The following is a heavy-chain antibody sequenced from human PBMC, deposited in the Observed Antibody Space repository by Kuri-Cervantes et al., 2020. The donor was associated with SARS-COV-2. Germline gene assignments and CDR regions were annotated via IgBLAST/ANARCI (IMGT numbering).Heavy chain of an antibody. CDR3: ARESALLSLDY. CDR2: ISSSSSYI. V-gene: IGHV3-21*01. J-gene: IGHJ4*02. D-gene: IGHD2/OR15-2a*01. Sequence: GESLKISCAASGFTFSSYSMNWVRQAPGKGLEWVSSISSSSSYIYYADSVKCRFTITRDNAKNSLYLQMNSLRAEDTAVYYCARESALLSLDYWGQGTLVTVSS. CDR1: GFTFSSYS.